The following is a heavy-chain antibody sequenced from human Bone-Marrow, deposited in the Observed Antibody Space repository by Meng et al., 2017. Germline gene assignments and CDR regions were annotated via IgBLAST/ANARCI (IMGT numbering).Heavy chain of an antibody. Sequence: ASAQVSCKASGYTFTSYDINWLRQPTGQGLEWMGWMNSNSGNTGYSQKSQGRVNIIRNTSISTAYMELSSLRSEDTAVYYCARGSDGGYDFDYWGQGTLVTVSS. J-gene: IGHJ4*02. CDR2: MNSNSGNT. D-gene: IGHD5-12*01. CDR3: ARGSDGGYDFDY. CDR1: GYTFTSYD. V-gene: IGHV1-8*03.